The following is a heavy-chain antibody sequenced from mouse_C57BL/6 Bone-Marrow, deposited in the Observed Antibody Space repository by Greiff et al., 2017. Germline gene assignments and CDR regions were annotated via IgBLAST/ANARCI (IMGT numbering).Heavy chain of an antibody. D-gene: IGHD4-1*01. V-gene: IGHV5-9*01. Sequence: EVMLVESGGGLVKPGGSLKLSCAASGFTFSSYTMSWVRQTPEKRLEWVATISGGGGNTYYPDSVKGRFTISRDNAKNTLYLQMSSLRSEDTALYYCARQLGRGFDYWGQGTTLTVSS. CDR1: GFTFSSYT. J-gene: IGHJ2*01. CDR2: ISGGGGNT. CDR3: ARQLGRGFDY.